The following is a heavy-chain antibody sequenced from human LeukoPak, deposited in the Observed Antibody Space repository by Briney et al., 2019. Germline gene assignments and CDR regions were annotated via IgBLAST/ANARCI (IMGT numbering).Heavy chain of an antibody. Sequence: SVKVSCKASGGTFSSYAISWVRQAPGQGLEWMGGIFPFFGTANYAQKFQGRVTITTDESTSTAYMELSSLRSEDTAVYYCARAAITMIGVAHIPIPGAFDIWGQGTMVTVSS. CDR1: GGTFSSYA. CDR3: ARAAITMIGVAHIPIPGAFDI. CDR2: IFPFFGTA. J-gene: IGHJ3*02. D-gene: IGHD3-22*01. V-gene: IGHV1-69*05.